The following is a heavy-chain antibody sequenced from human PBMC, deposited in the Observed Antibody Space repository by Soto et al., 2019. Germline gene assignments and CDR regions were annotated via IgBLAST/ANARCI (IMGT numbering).Heavy chain of an antibody. V-gene: IGHV3-73*02. CDR3: ARSRRGTDDYYYYGMDV. J-gene: IGHJ6*02. CDR1: GFTFSAST. D-gene: IGHD3-10*01. Sequence: EVQLVESGGGLVQHGGSLKLSCAASGFTFSASTMHWVRQASGKGLEWVGHIRTKGNTYATEYGASVKGRLTISRDDSKNTGYLQVNSLETEDTAVYYCARSRRGTDDYYYYGMDVWGQGTTVTVSS. CDR2: IRTKGNTYAT.